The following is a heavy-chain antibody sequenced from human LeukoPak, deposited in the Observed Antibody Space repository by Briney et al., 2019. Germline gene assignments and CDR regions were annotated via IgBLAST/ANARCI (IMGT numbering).Heavy chain of an antibody. D-gene: IGHD2-2*01. Sequence: PGGSLRLSCAASGFTFSSYGMHWVRQAPGKGLEWVAVISYDGSNKYYADSVKGRFTISRDNSKNTLYLQMNSLRVEDTAVYYCVKDCYASGSVFDIWGQGTMVTVSS. CDR2: ISYDGSNK. J-gene: IGHJ3*02. V-gene: IGHV3-30*18. CDR1: GFTFSSYG. CDR3: VKDCYASGSVFDI.